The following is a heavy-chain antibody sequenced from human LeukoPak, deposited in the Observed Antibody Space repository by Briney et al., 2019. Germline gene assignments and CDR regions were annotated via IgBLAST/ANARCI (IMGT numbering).Heavy chain of an antibody. V-gene: IGHV4-30-2*01. CDR2: IYHSGST. CDR1: GGSISSGGYY. D-gene: IGHD3-16*01. Sequence: SETLSLTCTVSGGSISSGGYYWSWMRQPPGKGLEWIGYIYHSGSTYYNPSLKSRVTISVDRSKNQFSLKLSSVTAADTAVYYCARGGGGRPNDYWGQGTLVTVSS. CDR3: ARGGGGRPNDY. J-gene: IGHJ4*02.